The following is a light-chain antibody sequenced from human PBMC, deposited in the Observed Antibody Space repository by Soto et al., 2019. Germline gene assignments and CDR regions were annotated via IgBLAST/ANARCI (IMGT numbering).Light chain of an antibody. V-gene: IGKV1-39*01. CDR3: QQSYNISWT. CDR1: QSIVNY. J-gene: IGKJ1*01. CDR2: SAS. Sequence: DIQMTQSPSSLSASVGDSVTITCRASQSIVNYLNWYQQKPGKVPDLLVYSASRLHSGVPSRFSGSGSGTDFGLTISGLLPEDFATYYCQQSYNISWTFGQGTKVEI.